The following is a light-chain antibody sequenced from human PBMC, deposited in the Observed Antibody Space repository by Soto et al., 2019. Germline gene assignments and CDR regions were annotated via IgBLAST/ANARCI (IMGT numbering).Light chain of an antibody. Sequence: EIVMSQSPASLSVSPGERATLSCRASQSVSSYLAWYQQKPGQAPRLLIYDASNRATGIPDRFSGSGSGTDFTLTISSLQPEDFATYYCHQSYNTPPTFGQGTKVDIK. V-gene: IGKV3-11*01. J-gene: IGKJ1*01. CDR1: QSVSSY. CDR2: DAS. CDR3: HQSYNTPPT.